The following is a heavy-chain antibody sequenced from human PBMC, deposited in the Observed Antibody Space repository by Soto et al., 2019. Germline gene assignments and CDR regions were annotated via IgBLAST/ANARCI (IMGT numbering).Heavy chain of an antibody. CDR1: GYSFTDYH. CDR3: ARGDSTDCSNGVCSFFYNHDMDV. D-gene: IGHD2-8*01. V-gene: IGHV1-2*04. Sequence: ASVKVSCKASGYSFTDYHIHWLRQAPRPGLEWLGRINPKSGGTSTAQKFQGWVTMTTDTSISTASMELTRLTSDDTAIYYCARGDSTDCSNGVCSFFYNHDMDVWGQGTTVTVSS. J-gene: IGHJ6*02. CDR2: INPKSGGT.